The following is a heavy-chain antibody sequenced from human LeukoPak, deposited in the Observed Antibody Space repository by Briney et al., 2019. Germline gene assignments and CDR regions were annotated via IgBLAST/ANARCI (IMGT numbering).Heavy chain of an antibody. Sequence: PGGSLGLSCAASGFTFSSYGMHWVRQAPGKGLEWVANIKQDGSEKEYVDSVKGRFTISRDNAENSLYLQMNSLRAEDTAVYYCAREGRGGFDHWGQGTLVTVSS. D-gene: IGHD3-16*01. J-gene: IGHJ4*02. V-gene: IGHV3-7*01. CDR3: AREGRGGFDH. CDR1: GFTFSSYG. CDR2: IKQDGSEK.